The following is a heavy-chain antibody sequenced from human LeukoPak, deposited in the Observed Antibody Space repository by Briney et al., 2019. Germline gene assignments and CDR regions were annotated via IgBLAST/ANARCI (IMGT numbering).Heavy chain of an antibody. V-gene: IGHV3-23*01. D-gene: IGHD3-16*01. CDR2: IFKTGDTA. CDR1: GFTFSDYA. CDR3: AKLWGRHVWSFDY. Sequence: GGSLRLSCAASGFTFSDYAMSRVRQAPGKGLEWVSTIFKTGDTAHYADIVRGRFTISRDNSKNTLSLQMNSLRAEDTAIYYCAKLWGRHVWSFDYWGQGALVTVSS. J-gene: IGHJ4*02.